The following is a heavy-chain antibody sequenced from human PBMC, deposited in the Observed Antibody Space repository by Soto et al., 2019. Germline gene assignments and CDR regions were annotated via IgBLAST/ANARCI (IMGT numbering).Heavy chain of an antibody. CDR3: ARVVRMNYDILTGYLGGGNYYYGMDV. CDR2: IYYSGST. D-gene: IGHD3-9*01. CDR1: GGSISSGGYY. J-gene: IGHJ6*02. V-gene: IGHV4-31*03. Sequence: TSETLSLTCTVSGGSISSGGYYWSWIRQHPGKGLEWIGYIYYSGSTYYNPSLKSRVTISVDTSKNQFSLKLSSVTAADTAVYYCARVVRMNYDILTGYLGGGNYYYGMDVWGQGTTVTVSS.